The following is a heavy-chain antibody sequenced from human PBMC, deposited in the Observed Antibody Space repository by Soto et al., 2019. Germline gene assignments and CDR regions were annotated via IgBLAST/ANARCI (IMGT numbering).Heavy chain of an antibody. CDR3: ARVRQADYGSVNYYGMDV. J-gene: IGHJ6*02. D-gene: IGHD3-10*01. CDR2: IYYSGST. CDR1: GGSISSGGYY. Sequence: SETLSLTCTVSGGSISSGGYYWTWISQHPGKGLEWIGYIYYSGSTYYNPSLKSRVTISVDTSKNQFSLKLSSVTAADTAVYYCARVRQADYGSVNYYGMDVWGQGTTVT. V-gene: IGHV4-31*03.